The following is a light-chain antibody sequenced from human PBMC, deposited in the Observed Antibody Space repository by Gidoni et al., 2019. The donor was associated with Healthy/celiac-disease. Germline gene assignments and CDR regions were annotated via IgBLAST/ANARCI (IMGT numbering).Light chain of an antibody. V-gene: IGKV1-39*01. Sequence: DIQMTQSPSSLSASVGDRVTITCRASQSIGSHLNWYQQKPGEAPKFLIYDASTLQSGVPLRFSGSGSGTDSTLTISSLQPEDFATYFCQQSHRSPLTFGPGTKVDTK. CDR2: DAS. CDR3: QQSHRSPLT. J-gene: IGKJ3*01. CDR1: QSIGSH.